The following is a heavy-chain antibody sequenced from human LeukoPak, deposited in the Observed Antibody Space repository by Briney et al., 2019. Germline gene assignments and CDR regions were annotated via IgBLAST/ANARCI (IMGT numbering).Heavy chain of an antibody. Sequence: GGSLRLSCAASGFTFSVYDMHCVRQAPGKGLEWVALIRSDGSDKYYADSVKGRFTISRDNSKNTVFLQMNSLRAEDTAVYYCAKDIAAAGGPCAYWGRGTLVTVSS. D-gene: IGHD6-13*01. V-gene: IGHV3-30*02. CDR1: GFTFSVYD. J-gene: IGHJ4*02. CDR3: AKDIAAAGGPCAY. CDR2: IRSDGSDK.